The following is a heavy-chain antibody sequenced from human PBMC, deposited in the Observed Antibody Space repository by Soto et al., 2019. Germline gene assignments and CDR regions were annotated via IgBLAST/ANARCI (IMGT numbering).Heavy chain of an antibody. CDR3: ARGTCSGGSCYSRIYYYYYGMDV. D-gene: IGHD2-15*01. J-gene: IGHJ6*02. V-gene: IGHV1-69*01. CDR2: IIPIFGTA. CDR1: GGTFSSYA. Sequence: QVQLVQSGAEVKKPGSSVTVSCKASGGTFSSYAISWVRQAPGQGLEWMGGIIPIFGTANYAQKFQGRVTITADESTSTAYMELSSLRSEDTAVYYCARGTCSGGSCYSRIYYYYYGMDVWGQGTTVTVSS.